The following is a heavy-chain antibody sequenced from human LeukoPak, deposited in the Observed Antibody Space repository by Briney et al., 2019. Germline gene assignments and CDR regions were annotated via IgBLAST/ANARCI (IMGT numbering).Heavy chain of an antibody. V-gene: IGHV5-51*01. Sequence: GESLKISCKGSGYSFASYWIAWVRQMPGKGLEWMGVIYPGNSDITYSPSFQGQVTISADKSLSTAYLQWSSLKASDTAMYYCARQTDLAATGTPPNYWGQGTLVTVSS. CDR1: GYSFASYW. CDR3: ARQTDLAATGTPPNY. CDR2: IYPGNSDI. D-gene: IGHD6-13*01. J-gene: IGHJ4*02.